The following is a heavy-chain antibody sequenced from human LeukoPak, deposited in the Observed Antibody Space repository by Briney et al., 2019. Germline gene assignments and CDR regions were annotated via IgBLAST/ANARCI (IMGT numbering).Heavy chain of an antibody. CDR1: GYAFINYD. CDR2: MDPNNGNT. Sequence: ASVKVSCKTSGYAFINYDINWVRQATGQGLEWMGWMDPNNGNTGYAQKLQGRVTMTRDTSTNTAYMELSSLTSEDTAVYYCARGPRESTTSDYWSQGTLVTVSS. D-gene: IGHD1-14*01. CDR3: ARGPRESTTSDY. V-gene: IGHV1-8*02. J-gene: IGHJ4*02.